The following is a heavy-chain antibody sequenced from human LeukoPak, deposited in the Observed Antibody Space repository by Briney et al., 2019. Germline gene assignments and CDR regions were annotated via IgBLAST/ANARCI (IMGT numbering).Heavy chain of an antibody. CDR2: IYYSGST. CDR3: ARDERSRYYYMDV. J-gene: IGHJ6*03. Sequence: SETLSLTCTVSGGSISSYYWSWIRQPPGKGLEWIGYIYYSGSTKYNPSLKSRVTISVDTSKNQFSLKLSSVAAADTAVYYCARDERSRYYYMDVWGKRTTVTVSS. V-gene: IGHV4-59*01. CDR1: GGSISSYY.